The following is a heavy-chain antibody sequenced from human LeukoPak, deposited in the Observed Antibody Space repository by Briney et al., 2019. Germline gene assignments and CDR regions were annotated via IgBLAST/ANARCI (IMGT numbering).Heavy chain of an antibody. CDR1: GYTFTSYG. CDR2: ISTYNGNT. CDR3: VRDPPPHSSSLDAFDY. J-gene: IGHJ4*02. D-gene: IGHD6-6*01. Sequence: VASVSVSCTASGYTFTSYGMSWVRQAPGQGLEWMGWISTYNGNTNYAQKLQGRVTITTDTSTNTAYLQLRSLRSDDTAVYYCVRDPPPHSSSLDAFDYWGQGTLVTVSS. V-gene: IGHV1-18*01.